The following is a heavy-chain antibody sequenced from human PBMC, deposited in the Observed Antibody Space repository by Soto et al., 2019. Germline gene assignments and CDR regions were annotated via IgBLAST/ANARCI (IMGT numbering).Heavy chain of an antibody. J-gene: IGHJ4*02. CDR1: GFTFSTYS. CDR3: ARMTYYYDSSGYYYFDY. D-gene: IGHD3-22*01. V-gene: IGHV3-48*01. Sequence: PGGSLRLSCAASGFTFSTYSMNWVRQAPGKGLEWVSHISTSGSTIYYADSVKGRFTISRDNVKNSLYLQMNSLRAEDTALYYCARMTYYYDSSGYYYFDYWGQGTLVTVSS. CDR2: ISTSGSTI.